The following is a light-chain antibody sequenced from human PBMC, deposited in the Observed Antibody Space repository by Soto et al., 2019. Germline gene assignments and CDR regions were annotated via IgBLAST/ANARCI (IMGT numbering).Light chain of an antibody. CDR3: QLYNAFPWP. J-gene: IGKJ1*01. V-gene: IGKV1-5*01. CDR2: GAS. Sequence: DIQMTQSPSTLSASVGDRVTITCRASQSIRNWLAWYQDKPGKAPKLLIYGASSLESGVPSRFSGSGSGTEFTLTIGGLQPDDFATYNCQLYNAFPWPFGQGTKVEIK. CDR1: QSIRNW.